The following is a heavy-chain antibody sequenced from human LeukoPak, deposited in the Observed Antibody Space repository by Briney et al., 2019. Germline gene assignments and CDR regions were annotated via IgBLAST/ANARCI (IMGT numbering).Heavy chain of an antibody. V-gene: IGHV3-20*04. D-gene: IGHD6-19*01. CDR1: GFTFDDYG. CDR3: ARSLAVAGTRIGYFDY. Sequence: GGSLRPSCAASGFTFDDYGMSWVRQAPGKGLEWVSGINWNGGSTGYADSVKGRFTISRDNAKNSLYLQMNSLRAEDTALYYCARSLAVAGTRIGYFDYWGQGTLVTVSS. CDR2: INWNGGST. J-gene: IGHJ4*02.